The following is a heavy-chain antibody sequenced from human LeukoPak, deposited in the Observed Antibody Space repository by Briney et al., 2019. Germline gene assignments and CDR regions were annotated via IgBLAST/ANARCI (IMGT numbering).Heavy chain of an antibody. D-gene: IGHD3-22*01. CDR1: GFTFSNYD. J-gene: IGHJ4*02. CDR2: VGSAGDT. V-gene: IGHV3-13*01. CDR3: AKDFLFYDSSGYYLY. Sequence: GGSLRLSCAASGFTFSNYDMHWVRQRAGKGLEWVSTVGSAGDTYYIDSVKGRFTISRDNSKNTLCLQMNSLRAEDTAVYYCAKDFLFYDSSGYYLYWGQGTLVTVSS.